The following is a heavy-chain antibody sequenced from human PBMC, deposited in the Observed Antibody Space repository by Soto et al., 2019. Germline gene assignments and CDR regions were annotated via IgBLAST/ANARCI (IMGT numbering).Heavy chain of an antibody. CDR3: ARDWGGDSPGAFDI. J-gene: IGHJ3*02. CDR2: ISSSSSTI. CDR1: GFTFSSYS. V-gene: IGHV3-48*04. D-gene: IGHD2-21*01. Sequence: GGSLRLSCAASGFTFSSYSMNWVRQAPGKGLEWVSYISSSSSTIYYADSVKGRFTISRDNAKNSLYLQMNSLRAEDTAVYYCARDWGGDSPGAFDIWGQGTMVTVSS.